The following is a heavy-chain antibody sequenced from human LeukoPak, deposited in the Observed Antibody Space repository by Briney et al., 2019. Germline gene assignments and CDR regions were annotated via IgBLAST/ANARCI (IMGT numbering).Heavy chain of an antibody. V-gene: IGHV3-7*03. CDR1: GFTFSGAW. J-gene: IGHJ3*02. CDR2: IREDGTEK. Sequence: GGSLRLSCTASGFTFSGAWMTWVRQAPGKGLEWVANIREDGTEKNYVDSVKGRFTISRDNAKNSLYLQMNSLRAEDTALYYCAKDFHRLGEFDAFDIWGQGTMVTVSS. D-gene: IGHD3-16*01. CDR3: AKDFHRLGEFDAFDI.